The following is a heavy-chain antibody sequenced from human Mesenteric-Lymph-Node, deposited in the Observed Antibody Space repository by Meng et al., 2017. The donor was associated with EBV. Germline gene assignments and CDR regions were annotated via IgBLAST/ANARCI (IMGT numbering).Heavy chain of an antibody. D-gene: IGHD4-17*01. CDR2: IFYSGNT. CDR3: ARGTTVTRGDWFDP. J-gene: IGHJ5*02. V-gene: IGHV4-61*01. Sequence: QVQLQDSGPGLVKPSEPLSLTCTVSGGSVSSGSHYWSWIRQPPGKRLEWIGYIFYSGNTNYNPSLKSRVTISVDTSKNQFSLKLSSVTAADTAVYYCARGTTVTRGDWFDPWGQGTLVTVSS. CDR1: GGSVSSGSHY.